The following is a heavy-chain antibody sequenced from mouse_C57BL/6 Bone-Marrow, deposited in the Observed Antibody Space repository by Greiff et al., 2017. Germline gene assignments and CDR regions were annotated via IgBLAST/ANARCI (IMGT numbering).Heavy chain of an antibody. D-gene: IGHD2-2*01. J-gene: IGHJ3*01. CDR1: GFNIKDDY. CDR3: TTWELLWLRRFAY. Sequence: EVQLQQSGAELVRPGASVKLSCTASGFNIKDDYMHWVKQRPEQGLEWIGWIDPENGDTEYASKFQGKATITADTSSNTAYLQLSSLTSEDTAVYYCTTWELLWLRRFAYWGQGTLVTVSA. CDR2: IDPENGDT. V-gene: IGHV14-4*01.